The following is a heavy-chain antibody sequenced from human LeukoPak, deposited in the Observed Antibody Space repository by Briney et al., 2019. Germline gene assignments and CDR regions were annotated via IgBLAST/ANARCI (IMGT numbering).Heavy chain of an antibody. J-gene: IGHJ4*02. V-gene: IGHV4-34*01. D-gene: IGHD2-15*01. CDR2: INHSGST. CDR3: AREGGYCSGGSCYAIDY. CDR1: GGSFSGYY. Sequence: SETLSLTCAVYGGSFSGYYWSWLRQPPGKGLEWIGEINHSGSTNYNPSLKSRVTISVDTSKNQFSLKLSSVTAADTAVYYCAREGGYCSGGSCYAIDYWGQGTLVTVSS.